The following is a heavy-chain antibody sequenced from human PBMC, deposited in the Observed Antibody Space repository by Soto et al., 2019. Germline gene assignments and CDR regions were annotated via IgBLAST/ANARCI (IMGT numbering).Heavy chain of an antibody. D-gene: IGHD3-22*01. V-gene: IGHV3-74*01. Sequence: GGSLRLSCAASGFTFSSYWMHWVRQAPGKGLVWVSRLNIDGSDTSYAGSVKGRFTISRDNAKNTVYLQMNSLRAEDTAVYYCARRRYYDSSSGPANYGMDVWGQGTTVTVSS. CDR2: LNIDGSDT. CDR3: ARRRYYDSSSGPANYGMDV. J-gene: IGHJ6*02. CDR1: GFTFSSYW.